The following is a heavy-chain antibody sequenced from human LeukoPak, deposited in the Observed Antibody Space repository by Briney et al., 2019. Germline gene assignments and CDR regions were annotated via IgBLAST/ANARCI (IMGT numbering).Heavy chain of an antibody. D-gene: IGHD5-18*01. V-gene: IGHV3-9*01. J-gene: IGHJ6*02. CDR3: ATDSRYSYGYGMDV. Sequence: GGSLRLSCAASGFTFDDYAMNWVRQGPGKGLEWVSGITWNSGSTGYADSVKGRFTISRDNAKNSLYLQMNSLRAEDTALYYCATDSRYSYGYGMDVWGQGTTVTVSS. CDR1: GFTFDDYA. CDR2: ITWNSGST.